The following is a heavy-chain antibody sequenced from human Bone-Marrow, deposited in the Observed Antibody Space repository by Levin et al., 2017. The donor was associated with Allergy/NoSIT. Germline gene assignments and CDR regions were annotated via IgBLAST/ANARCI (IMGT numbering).Heavy chain of an antibody. Sequence: PSETLSLTCTVSGDSMNDHYWSWIRQPPGKALEWIGYISHSGITSYNPALKSRVSISIDTSKIHFSLQLKSVTAADTAVYYCAREIVLPASVRCFDPWGQGTLVAVSS. J-gene: IGHJ5*02. D-gene: IGHD2-2*02. CDR2: ISHSGIT. CDR3: AREIVLPASVRCFDP. V-gene: IGHV4-59*11. CDR1: GDSMNDHY.